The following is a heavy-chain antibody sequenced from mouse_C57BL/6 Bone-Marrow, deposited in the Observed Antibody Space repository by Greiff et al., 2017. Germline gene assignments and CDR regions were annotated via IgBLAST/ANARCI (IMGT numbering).Heavy chain of an antibody. CDR3: ARPLYDDVVAWFAY. CDR2: ISDGGSYT. CDR1: GFTFSSYA. D-gene: IGHD2-3*01. V-gene: IGHV5-4*01. Sequence: EVQRVESGGGLVKPGGSLKLSCAASGFTFSSYAMSWVRQTPEKRLEWVATISDGGSYTYYPDNVKGRFTISRDTAKNNLYLQMSHLKSEDTAMYYCARPLYDDVVAWFAYWGQGTLVTVSA. J-gene: IGHJ3*01.